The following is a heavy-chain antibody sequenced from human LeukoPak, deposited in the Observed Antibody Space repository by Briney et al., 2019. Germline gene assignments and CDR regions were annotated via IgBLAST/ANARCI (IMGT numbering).Heavy chain of an antibody. Sequence: SQTLSLTCAISGESVSSTGASWNWIRQSPSIGLNWLGRTYYRSQWYYEYALSVKSRIIVAPDTSKNQFSLQLNSVTPEDTAVYYCVRGNYNFDYWGQGSLVTVSS. V-gene: IGHV6-1*01. D-gene: IGHD5-24*01. CDR3: VRGNYNFDY. CDR1: GESVSSTGAS. J-gene: IGHJ4*02. CDR2: TYYRSQWYY.